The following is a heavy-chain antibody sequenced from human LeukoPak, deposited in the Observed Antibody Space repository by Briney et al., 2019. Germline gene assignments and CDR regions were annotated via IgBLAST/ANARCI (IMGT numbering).Heavy chain of an antibody. CDR3: ARSVVPAAYYFDY. CDR1: GFTFSSYS. Sequence: GGSLRLSCAASGFTFSSYSMNWVRQAPGKGLEWVSYISSSSSTIYYADSVKGRFTISRDNTKNSLYPQMNSLRAEGTAVYYCARSVVPAAYYFDYWGRGTLVTVSS. J-gene: IGHJ4*02. V-gene: IGHV3-48*01. D-gene: IGHD2-2*01. CDR2: ISSSSSTI.